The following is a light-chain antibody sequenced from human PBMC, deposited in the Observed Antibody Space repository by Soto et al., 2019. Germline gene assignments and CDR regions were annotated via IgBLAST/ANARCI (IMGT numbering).Light chain of an antibody. CDR1: QSVSRT. J-gene: IGKJ1*01. V-gene: IGKV3-11*01. Sequence: EVVLTQSPATLSLSPGERANLSCSTSQSVSRTLAWYQQKSGQAPRLLIYDASNRTTGIPTRFSGSGSVTDFTLTIRSLEHEDFAVYYCQQRYTRPPTFGQGIKVEIK. CDR3: QQRYTRPPT. CDR2: DAS.